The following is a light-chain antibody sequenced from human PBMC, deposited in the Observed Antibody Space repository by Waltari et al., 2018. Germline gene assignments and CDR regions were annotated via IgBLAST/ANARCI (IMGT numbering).Light chain of an antibody. CDR2: AAS. V-gene: IGKV1-9*01. CDR1: QDSGTY. Sequence: DIQLTQSPSFLSASVGRRVTATCRASQDSGTYLAWYQKKPGKAPHLLIYAASSLHTGVPSRFSAGGSGTLFTLTINRLQPEDFATYYCQQLHTYPLTFGGGTEVEL. CDR3: QQLHTYPLT. J-gene: IGKJ4*01.